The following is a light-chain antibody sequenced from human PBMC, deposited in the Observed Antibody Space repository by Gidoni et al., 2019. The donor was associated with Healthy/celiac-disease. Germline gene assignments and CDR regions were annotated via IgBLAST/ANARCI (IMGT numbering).Light chain of an antibody. CDR1: QSISSW. Sequence: DIQMTQSPSTLSASVGDRVTITCRASQSISSWLAWYQQKPGKAPKLLIYKASSLESGVPSRFSGSGSGTDFTLTISSLQPDDFATDYCQQYNSYPLTFXGXTKVEIK. V-gene: IGKV1-5*03. J-gene: IGKJ4*01. CDR2: KAS. CDR3: QQYNSYPLT.